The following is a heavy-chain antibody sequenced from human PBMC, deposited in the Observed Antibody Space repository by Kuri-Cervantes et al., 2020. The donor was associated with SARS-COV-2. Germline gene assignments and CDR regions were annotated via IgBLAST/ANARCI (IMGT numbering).Heavy chain of an antibody. CDR2: IYYSGST. Sequence: GSLRLSCTVSGGSISSSSYYWGWIRQPPGKGLEWIGSIYYSGSTYYNPSLKSRVTISVDTSKNQFSLKQSSVTAADTAVYYCARLSPPKDAFDIWGQGTMVTVSS. CDR1: GGSISSSSYY. J-gene: IGHJ3*02. CDR3: ARLSPPKDAFDI. V-gene: IGHV4-39*01. D-gene: IGHD3-16*02.